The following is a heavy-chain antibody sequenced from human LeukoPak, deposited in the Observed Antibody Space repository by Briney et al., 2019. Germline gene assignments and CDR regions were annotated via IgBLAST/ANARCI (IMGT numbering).Heavy chain of an antibody. CDR3: ARSGSKGDYFDY. Sequence: SETLSLTCTVSGGSISSSSYYWGWICQPPGKGLEWIGSIYYSGSTYYNPSLKSRVTISVDTSKNQFSLKLSSVTAADTAVYYCARSGSKGDYFDYWGQGTLVTVSS. J-gene: IGHJ4*02. V-gene: IGHV4-39*01. CDR1: GGSISSSSYY. CDR2: IYYSGST. D-gene: IGHD3-16*01.